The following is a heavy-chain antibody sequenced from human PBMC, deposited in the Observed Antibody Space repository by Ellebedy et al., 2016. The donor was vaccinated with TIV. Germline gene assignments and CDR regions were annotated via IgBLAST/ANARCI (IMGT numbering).Heavy chain of an antibody. V-gene: IGHV3-23*01. CDR3: AKDPVGVGPAFDI. J-gene: IGHJ3*02. D-gene: IGHD4-23*01. Sequence: PGGSLRLSCAASGPTFSSHAMSWVRPAPSTGLGWVSSVSVMGGNTYYADSVKGRFTISRDNSKDTLYLQVNSLRAEDTAVYYCAKDPVGVGPAFDIWGQGTMVTVSS. CDR2: VSVMGGNT. CDR1: GPTFSSHA.